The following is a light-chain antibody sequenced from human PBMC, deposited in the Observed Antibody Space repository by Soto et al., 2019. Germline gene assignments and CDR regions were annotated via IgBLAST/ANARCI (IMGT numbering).Light chain of an antibody. V-gene: IGLV1-40*01. CDR3: QSFDSSLSNSWV. CDR2: GVS. Sequence: QSVLTQPPSVSGAPGQRVTISCTGGRTNIGAGYEVHWYQHLPGTAPKLLMYGVSNRPSGVPDRFSGSRSGTSASLAITGLRAEDEADYYCQSFDSSLSNSWVFGGGTKLIVL. CDR1: RTNIGAGYE. J-gene: IGLJ3*02.